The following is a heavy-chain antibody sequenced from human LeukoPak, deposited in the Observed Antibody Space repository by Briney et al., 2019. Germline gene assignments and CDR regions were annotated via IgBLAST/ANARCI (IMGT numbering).Heavy chain of an antibody. CDR1: GFAFSSYA. CDR3: AKDSCSSTSCYGYGGAFDI. V-gene: IGHV3-23*01. Sequence: GGSLRLSCAASGFAFSSYAMSWVRQAPGKGLEWVSAISGSGDSTYYADSVKGRFTISRDNSNNTLYLQMNSLRAEDTAVYYCAKDSCSSTSCYGYGGAFDIWGQGTMVTVSS. J-gene: IGHJ3*02. CDR2: ISGSGDST. D-gene: IGHD2-2*01.